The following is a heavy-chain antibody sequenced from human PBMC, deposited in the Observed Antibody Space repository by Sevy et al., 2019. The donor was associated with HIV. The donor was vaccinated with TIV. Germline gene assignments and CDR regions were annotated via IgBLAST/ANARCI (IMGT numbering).Heavy chain of an antibody. CDR3: TRWKGAQSIFDY. V-gene: IGHV3-49*04. CDR2: LKSKAYGGTL. J-gene: IGHJ4*02. CDR1: GFTFGDYA. D-gene: IGHD1-1*01. Sequence: GGSLRLSCTTSGFTFGDYAMSWVRQAPGKGLEWVAFLKSKAYGGTLDYAASVKVRFTISRDDSKIIAHLQMNDLKTEDTAIYYSTRWKGAQSIFDYWGQGALVTVSS.